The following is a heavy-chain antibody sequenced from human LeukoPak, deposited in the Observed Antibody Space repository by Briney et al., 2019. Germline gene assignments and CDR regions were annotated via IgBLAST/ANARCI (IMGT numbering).Heavy chain of an antibody. CDR2: ISWNSGSI. CDR3: AKDPNTFLGGMDV. J-gene: IGHJ6*02. Sequence: GGSLRLSCAASRYTFDDYAMHWDRQAPGKGLEGVSYISWNSGSIGYADFVKGRFTISRDNAKNSLYLQMNSLRAEDTALYYRAKDPNTFLGGMDVWGQGTTVTVSS. D-gene: IGHD3-16*01. CDR1: RYTFDDYA. V-gene: IGHV3-9*01.